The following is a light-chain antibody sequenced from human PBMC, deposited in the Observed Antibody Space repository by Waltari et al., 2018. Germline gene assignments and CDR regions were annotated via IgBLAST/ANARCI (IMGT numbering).Light chain of an antibody. Sequence: DVVMTQSPLSLPITPGQPASMTCRSSQSLLHINGDTYLSWILQKPGQPPRRLIYKVSNRDSGVPDRLSGSGAGTEFTLKFSRVEAEDVGVYYCMQGTHFPFSFGQGTKVEIK. CDR3: MQGTHFPFS. J-gene: IGKJ2*03. V-gene: IGKV2-30*02. CDR2: KVS. CDR1: QSLLHINGDTY.